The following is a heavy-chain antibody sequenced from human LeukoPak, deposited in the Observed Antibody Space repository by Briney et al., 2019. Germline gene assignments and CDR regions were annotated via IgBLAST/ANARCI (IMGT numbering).Heavy chain of an antibody. CDR3: ARSTRGYSYGWGGYYFDY. Sequence: PSETLSLTCTVSGGSISSYYWSWIRQPPGKGLEWIGYIYYSGSTNYNPSLKSRATISVDTSKNQFSLKLSSVTAADTAVYYRARSTRGYSYGWGGYYFDYWGQGTLVTVSS. D-gene: IGHD5-18*01. J-gene: IGHJ4*02. V-gene: IGHV4-59*01. CDR1: GGSISSYY. CDR2: IYYSGST.